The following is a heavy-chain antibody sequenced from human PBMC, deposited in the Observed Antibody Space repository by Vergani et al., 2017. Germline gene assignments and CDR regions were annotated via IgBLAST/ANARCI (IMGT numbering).Heavy chain of an antibody. D-gene: IGHD3-16*01. V-gene: IGHV3-33*01. CDR2: IWYDGSNK. Sequence: VQLVESGGGVVQPGRSLRLSCAASGFTFSSYGMHWVRQAPGKGLEWVAVIWYDGSNKYYADSVKGRFTISRDNSKNTLYLQMNSLRSEDTAVYYCARDPGLGLGSFDYWGQGTLVTVSS. J-gene: IGHJ4*02. CDR3: ARDPGLGLGSFDY. CDR1: GFTFSSYG.